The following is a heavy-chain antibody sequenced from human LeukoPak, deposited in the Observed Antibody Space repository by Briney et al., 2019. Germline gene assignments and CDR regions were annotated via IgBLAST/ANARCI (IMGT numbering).Heavy chain of an antibody. CDR1: GYTFTSYY. Sequence: SCKASGYTFTSYYMHWVRQAPGKGLEWVAFIRYDGSNKYYADSVKGRFTISRDNSKNTLSLQMNSLRAEDTALYYCGKDVKFNRLNYFDYWGQGTLVTVSS. J-gene: IGHJ4*02. CDR3: GKDVKFNRLNYFDY. CDR2: IRYDGSNK. V-gene: IGHV3-30*02. D-gene: IGHD6-25*01.